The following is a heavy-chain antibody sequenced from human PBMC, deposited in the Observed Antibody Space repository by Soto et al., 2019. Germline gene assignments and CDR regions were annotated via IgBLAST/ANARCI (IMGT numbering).Heavy chain of an antibody. Sequence: PSETLSLTCSVSGAVVTSGENYWIWLRHPAGKVQGWPGFNYDSGVTSYSPARKRRTTSPLARHNNQASLKLRSVAAAATAVYFCVRDLTNGYTGNVWGQGTLVTVSS. J-gene: IGHJ4*02. CDR2: NYDSGVT. V-gene: IGHV4-30-4*08. D-gene: IGHD2-8*01. CDR1: GAVVTSGENY. CDR3: VRDLTNGYTGNV.